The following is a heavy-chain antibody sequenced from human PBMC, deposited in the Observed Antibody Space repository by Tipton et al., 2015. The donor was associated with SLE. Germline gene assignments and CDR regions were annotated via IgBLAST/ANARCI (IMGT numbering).Heavy chain of an antibody. D-gene: IGHD6-19*01. CDR2: IYYSGST. CDR3: ASWGYSSGWYDY. V-gene: IGHV4-59*12. CDR1: GGSISSYY. Sequence: TLSLTCTVSGGSISSYYWSWIRQPPGKGLEWIGSIYYSGSTYYNPSLKSRVTISVDTSKNQFSLKLSSVTAADTAVYYCASWGYSSGWYDYWGQGTLVTVSS. J-gene: IGHJ4*02.